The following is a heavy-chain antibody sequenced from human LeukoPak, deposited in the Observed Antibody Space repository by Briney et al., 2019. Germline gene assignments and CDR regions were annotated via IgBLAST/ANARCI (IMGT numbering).Heavy chain of an antibody. D-gene: IGHD4-11*01. J-gene: IGHJ6*03. CDR3: ARDGGYSNPYYYYYYYMDF. CDR2: IYYSGST. CDR1: GGSISSYY. V-gene: IGHV4-59*12. Sequence: SETLSLTCTVAGGSISSYYWSWIRQPPGKGLEWIGYIYYSGSTNYNPSLKSRVTISVDTSKNQFSLKLSSVTAADTAVYYCARDGGYSNPYYYYYYYMDFWGKGTTVTVSS.